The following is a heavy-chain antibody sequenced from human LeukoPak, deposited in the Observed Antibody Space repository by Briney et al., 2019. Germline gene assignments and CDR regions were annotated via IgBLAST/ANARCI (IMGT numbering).Heavy chain of an antibody. Sequence: GGSLRLSCAASGFTFTSYSMNWVRQAPGKGLEWVSTISGGGGSTYYADSVKGRFTISRDNSKNTLYLQVNSLRAEDTAVYYCARHPGSKRFDPWGQGTLVSVSS. CDR1: GFTFTSYS. J-gene: IGHJ5*02. D-gene: IGHD1-14*01. CDR2: ISGGGGST. V-gene: IGHV3-23*01. CDR3: ARHPGSKRFDP.